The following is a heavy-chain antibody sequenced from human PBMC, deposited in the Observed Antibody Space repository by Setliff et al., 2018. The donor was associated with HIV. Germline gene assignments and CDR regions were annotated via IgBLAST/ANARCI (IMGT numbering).Heavy chain of an antibody. V-gene: IGHV4-61*02. CDR2: IYVPGIS. D-gene: IGHD3-22*01. CDR3: ARGRYDNSHFYYEVIDY. CDR1: GGSISSGSYY. Sequence: PSETLSLTCTVSGGSISSGSYYWSWIRQPAGKGLEWIGRIYVPGISNYNPSLKSRVTISADTSKNQFSLKLSSVTAADTPVYYCARGRYDNSHFYYEVIDYWGQGTLVTVSS. J-gene: IGHJ4*02.